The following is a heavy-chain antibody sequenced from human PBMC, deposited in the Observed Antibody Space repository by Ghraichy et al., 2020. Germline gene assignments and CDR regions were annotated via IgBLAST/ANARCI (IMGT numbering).Heavy chain of an antibody. CDR1: GFTFTNYD. Sequence: GGSLRLSCAVSGFTFTNYDMHWVRQAPGKGLEWLAFLRSDGMTKIYGDPVKGRATISRDTSKNMLYLQMSSLRPDDTATYYCTKGSYHDIRGHDVFDVWGQGTMVTVSS. CDR2: LRSDGMTK. J-gene: IGHJ3*01. D-gene: IGHD3-22*01. V-gene: IGHV3-30*02. CDR3: TKGSYHDIRGHDVFDV.